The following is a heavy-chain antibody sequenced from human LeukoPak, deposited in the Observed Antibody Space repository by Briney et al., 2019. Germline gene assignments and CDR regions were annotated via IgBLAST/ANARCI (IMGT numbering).Heavy chain of an antibody. D-gene: IGHD4-23*01. CDR1: GGSISSYY. CDR3: ASLASNDGRDY. V-gene: IGHV4-59*01. CDR2: IYYSGST. Sequence: SETLSLTCTVSGGSISSYYWSWIRQLPGKGLGWIGYIYYSGSTNYNPSLKSRVTISVDTSKNQFSLKLSSVTAADTAVYYCASLASNDGRDYWGQGTLVTVSS. J-gene: IGHJ4*02.